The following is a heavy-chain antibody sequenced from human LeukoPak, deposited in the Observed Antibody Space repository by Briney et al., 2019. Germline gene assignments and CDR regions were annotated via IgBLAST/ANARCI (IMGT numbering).Heavy chain of an antibody. D-gene: IGHD5-18*01. V-gene: IGHV1-2*06. J-gene: IGHJ5*02. CDR2: INPNSGGT. CDR1: GYTFTGYY. CDR3: ARVFQLWRNWFDP. Sequence: ASVKVSCKASGYTFTGYYMHWVRQAPGQGLEWMGRINPNSGGTNYAQKFQGRVTMTRDTSISTAYMELSRLRSDDTAVYYCARVFQLWRNWFDPWGQGTLVTVSS.